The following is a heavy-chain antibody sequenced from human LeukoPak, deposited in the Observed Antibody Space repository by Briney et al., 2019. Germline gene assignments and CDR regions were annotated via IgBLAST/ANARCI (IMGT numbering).Heavy chain of an antibody. Sequence: PGGSLRLSCAASGFTFSYAWMSWVRQAPGKGLEWVSVIYSGGSTYYADSVQSRFTISRDSFKNTLNFQMNSLRAEDTAVYYCARGIKSGSRWYFDLWGRGTLVTVSS. CDR1: GFTFSYAW. CDR2: IYSGGST. D-gene: IGHD1-26*01. V-gene: IGHV3-66*01. CDR3: ARGIKSGSRWYFDL. J-gene: IGHJ2*01.